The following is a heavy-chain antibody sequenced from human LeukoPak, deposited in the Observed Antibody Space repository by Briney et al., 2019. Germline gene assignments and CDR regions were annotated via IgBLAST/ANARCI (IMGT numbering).Heavy chain of an antibody. CDR2: ISSSSSYI. Sequence: GGSLRLSCAASGFTFSSYTMNWVRQAPGKGLEWVSSISSSSSYIYYADSVKGRFTISRDNSKNTLYLQMNSLRAEDTAVYYCARGYSSSWSPYYYYYMDVWGKGTTVTVSS. D-gene: IGHD6-13*01. J-gene: IGHJ6*03. CDR3: ARGYSSSWSPYYYYYMDV. V-gene: IGHV3-21*01. CDR1: GFTFSSYT.